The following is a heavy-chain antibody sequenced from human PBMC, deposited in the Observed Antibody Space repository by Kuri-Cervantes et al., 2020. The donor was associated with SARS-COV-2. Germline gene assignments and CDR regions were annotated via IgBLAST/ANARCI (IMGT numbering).Heavy chain of an antibody. Sequence: GGSLRLSCAASGFTLSSYAMSWVRQAPGKGLEWVSAISGSGGSTYYADSVKGRFAISRDNSKNTLYLQMNSLRAEDTAVYYCAKERRYSYGYLDYWGQGTLVTVSS. CDR1: GFTLSSYA. V-gene: IGHV3-23*01. D-gene: IGHD5-18*01. CDR3: AKERRYSYGYLDY. CDR2: ISGSGGST. J-gene: IGHJ4*02.